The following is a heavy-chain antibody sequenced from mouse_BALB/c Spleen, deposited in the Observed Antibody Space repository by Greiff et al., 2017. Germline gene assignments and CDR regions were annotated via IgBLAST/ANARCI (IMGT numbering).Heavy chain of an antibody. Sequence: EVQLQQSGAELVKPGASVKLSCTASGFNIKDYYMHWVKQRPEQGLEWIGRIDPANGNTKYDPKFQGKATITADTSSNTAYLQLSSLTSEDTAVYDRARSYYGSKDYWGQGTSVTVAS. D-gene: IGHD1-1*01. CDR3: ARSYYGSKDY. CDR2: IDPANGNT. CDR1: GFNIKDYY. J-gene: IGHJ4*01. V-gene: IGHV14-3*02.